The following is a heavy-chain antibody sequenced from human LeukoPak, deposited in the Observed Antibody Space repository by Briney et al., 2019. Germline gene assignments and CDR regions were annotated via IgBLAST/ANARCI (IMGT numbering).Heavy chain of an antibody. J-gene: IGHJ4*02. D-gene: IGHD1-26*01. CDR2: ISSDGNSN. V-gene: IGHV3-30*03. CDR3: ARDLRSGSYLTT. Sequence: GGSLRLSCAAAGFTLSSSGMHWDRQAPGRGLEWVAVISSDGNSNYYTEAVKGRFTISRDNSKSTLYLQMNSLRGEDSAVYYCARDLRSGSYLTTWGQGTLVTVSS. CDR1: GFTLSSSG.